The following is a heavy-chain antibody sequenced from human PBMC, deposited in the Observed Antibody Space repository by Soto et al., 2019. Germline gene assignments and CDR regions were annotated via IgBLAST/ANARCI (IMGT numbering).Heavy chain of an antibody. J-gene: IGHJ6*02. CDR2: IKSGGNT. CDR3: VRENCYYGMDV. Sequence: EVQLVESGGGLVQPGGSLRFSCAASGFTVSTDWMYWVRQAPGKGLEWISVIKSGGNTHYADSVEGRFSISRDNSKNTLYLQMNSLRGEDTAVYYSVRENCYYGMDVWGQGTTVTVSS. V-gene: IGHV3-66*01. CDR1: GFTVSTDW.